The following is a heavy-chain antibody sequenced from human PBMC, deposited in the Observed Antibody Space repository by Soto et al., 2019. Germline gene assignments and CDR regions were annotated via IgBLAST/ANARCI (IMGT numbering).Heavy chain of an antibody. CDR3: AADHGITGTTDAGL. CDR2: INAGNGNT. J-gene: IGHJ4*02. Sequence: ASVKVSCKASGYTFTSYAMNWVRQAPGQRLEWMGWINAGNGNTKYSQKFQGRVTITRDMSTSTAYMELSSLRSEDTAVYYCAADHGITGTTDAGLWGQGTLVTVSS. V-gene: IGHV1-3*01. D-gene: IGHD1-20*01. CDR1: GYTFTSYA.